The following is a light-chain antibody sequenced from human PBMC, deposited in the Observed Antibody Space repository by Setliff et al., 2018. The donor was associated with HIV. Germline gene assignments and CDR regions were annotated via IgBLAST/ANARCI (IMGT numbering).Light chain of an antibody. CDR3: APWGDNLNAGV. J-gene: IGLJ3*02. V-gene: IGLV1-44*01. CDR2: SNN. Sequence: QSVLTQPPSVSGTPGQRVTISCSGGNSNIGSNPVNWYQHVPGRAPKLLIYSNNQRPSGVPERFSGSKSGTSASLAISGLQSEDEADYYCAPWGDNLNAGVFGGGTKVTVL. CDR1: NSNIGSNP.